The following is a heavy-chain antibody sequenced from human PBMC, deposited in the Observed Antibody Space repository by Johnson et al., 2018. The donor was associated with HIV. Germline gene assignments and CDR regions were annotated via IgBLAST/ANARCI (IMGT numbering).Heavy chain of an antibody. D-gene: IGHD6-13*01. CDR2: IGTAGDT. V-gene: IGHV3-13*01. CDR3: ARGVPIAAAGHDAFDI. CDR1: GFTFSSYD. Sequence: MLLVESGGGLVQPGGSLRLSCAASGFTFSSYDMHWVRQATGKGLEWVSAIGTAGDTYYPGSVKGRFTISRENAKNSLYLQMNSLRAGDTAVYYCARGVPIAAAGHDAFDIWGKGTMVTVSS. J-gene: IGHJ3*02.